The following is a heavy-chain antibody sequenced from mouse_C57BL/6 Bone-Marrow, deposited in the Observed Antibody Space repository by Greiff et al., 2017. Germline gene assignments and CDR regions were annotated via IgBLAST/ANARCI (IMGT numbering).Heavy chain of an antibody. CDR2: IDPSDSYT. CDR3: ARIEAFYYGYFDY. CDR1: GYTFTSYW. V-gene: IGHV1-69*01. J-gene: IGHJ2*01. Sequence: QVQLQQPGAELVMPGASVKLSCKASGYTFTSYWMHWVKQRPGQGLEWIGEIDPSDSYTNSNQKFKGKSTLTVDKSASTAYMQLSSLTSEDSAVYYCARIEAFYYGYFDYWGQGTTLTVSS. D-gene: IGHD1-1*01.